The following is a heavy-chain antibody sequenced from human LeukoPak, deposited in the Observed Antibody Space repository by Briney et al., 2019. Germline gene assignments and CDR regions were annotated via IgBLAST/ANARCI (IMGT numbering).Heavy chain of an antibody. D-gene: IGHD5-18*01. CDR2: ISSGNNYM. CDR3: ARSTSAGGYSYGYYLDY. Sequence: GGSLRLSCAASGLTFSSYSMNWVRQAPGKGLEWVSSISSGNNYMSYADSVKGRFTISRDNAKNSLYLQMNSLRAEDTAVYYCARSTSAGGYSYGYYLDYWGQGTLVTVSS. CDR1: GLTFSSYS. V-gene: IGHV3-21*01. J-gene: IGHJ4*02.